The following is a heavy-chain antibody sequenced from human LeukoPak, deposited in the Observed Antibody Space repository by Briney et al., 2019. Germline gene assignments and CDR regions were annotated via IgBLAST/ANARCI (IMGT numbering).Heavy chain of an antibody. Sequence: SETLSLTCTVSGGSISSYYWSWIRQPPGKGLEWIGYIYTSGSTNYNPSLKSRVTISVDASKNQFSLKLNSVTAADTAVYYCARGYCSAGSCYPPPDYWGQGILVTVSS. D-gene: IGHD2-15*01. CDR3: ARGYCSAGSCYPPPDY. CDR1: GGSISSYY. J-gene: IGHJ4*02. CDR2: IYTSGST. V-gene: IGHV4-4*09.